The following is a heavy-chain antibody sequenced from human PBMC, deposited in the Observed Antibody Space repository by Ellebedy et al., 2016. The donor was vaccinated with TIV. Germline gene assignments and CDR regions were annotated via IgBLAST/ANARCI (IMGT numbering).Heavy chain of an antibody. Sequence: SETLSLXXAVYGGSFSGYYWSWIRQPPGKGLEWIGEINHSGSTNYNPSLKSRVTISVDTSKNQFSLKLSSVTAADTAVYYCARGSGSYWFDPWGQGTLVTVSS. CDR1: GGSFSGYY. CDR3: ARGSGSYWFDP. J-gene: IGHJ5*02. V-gene: IGHV4-34*01. D-gene: IGHD1-26*01. CDR2: INHSGST.